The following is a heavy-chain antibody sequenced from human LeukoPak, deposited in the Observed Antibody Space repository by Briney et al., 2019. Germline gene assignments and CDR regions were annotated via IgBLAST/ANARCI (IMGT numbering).Heavy chain of an antibody. CDR1: GFTFSSYA. Sequence: GGSLRLSCAASGFTFSSYAMSWVRQAPGKGLEWVSAISDSGGSTYDADSVKGRFTISRDNSKSMLYLQMNSLRAEDTAVYYCAKDTSIGRYCTNGVCSPFDYWGQGTLVTVSS. CDR2: ISDSGGST. CDR3: AKDTSIGRYCTNGVCSPFDY. D-gene: IGHD2-8*01. J-gene: IGHJ4*02. V-gene: IGHV3-23*01.